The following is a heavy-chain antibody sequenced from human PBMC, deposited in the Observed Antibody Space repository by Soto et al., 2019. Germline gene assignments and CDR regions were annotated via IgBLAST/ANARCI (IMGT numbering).Heavy chain of an antibody. V-gene: IGHV3-23*01. J-gene: IGHJ6*03. CDR1: GFTFSSYA. D-gene: IGHD2-15*01. Sequence: GGSLRLSCAASGFTFSSYAMSWVRQAPGKGLEWVSAISGSGGSTYYADSVKGRFTISRDNSKNTLYLQVNSLRAEDTAVYYCAKDMGYCSGGSCYSYYYYYMDVWGKGTTVTVSS. CDR2: ISGSGGST. CDR3: AKDMGYCSGGSCYSYYYYYMDV.